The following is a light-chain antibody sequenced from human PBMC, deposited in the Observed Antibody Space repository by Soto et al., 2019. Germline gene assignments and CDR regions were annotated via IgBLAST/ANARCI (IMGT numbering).Light chain of an antibody. CDR1: QSVSSY. J-gene: IGKJ2*02. CDR3: QERGNWPRGT. CDR2: DAS. V-gene: IGKV3-11*01. Sequence: EIVLTQSPATLSLSPGERATLSCRASQSVSSYLAWYQQKPGQAPRLLIYDASNRATGIPVRFSGSGSGTDFTLTISSLEPEDFAVYYCQERGNWPRGTLGQGTKLEIK.